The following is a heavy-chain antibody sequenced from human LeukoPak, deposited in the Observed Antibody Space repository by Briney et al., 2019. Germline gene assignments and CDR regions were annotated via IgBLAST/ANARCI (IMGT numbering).Heavy chain of an antibody. J-gene: IGHJ5*02. CDR1: GFTFSDYY. V-gene: IGHV3-11*04. Sequence: GGSLRLSCAASGFTFSDYYMSWIRQAPGKGLEWVSYISSSGSTIYYADSVKGRFTISRDNAKNSLYLQMNSLRAEDTAVYYCAQSTRAARNWFDPWGQGTLVTVSS. D-gene: IGHD6-6*01. CDR2: ISSSGSTI. CDR3: AQSTRAARNWFDP.